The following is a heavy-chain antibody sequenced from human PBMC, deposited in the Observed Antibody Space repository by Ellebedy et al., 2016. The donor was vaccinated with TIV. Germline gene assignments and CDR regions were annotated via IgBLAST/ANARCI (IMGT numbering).Heavy chain of an antibody. D-gene: IGHD5-12*01. J-gene: IGHJ4*02. CDR3: AREYSGYAVADY. CDR2: ISSNGGST. Sequence: GESLKISXSASGFTFSSYAMHWVRQAPGKGLEYVSAISSNGGSTYYADSVKGRFTISRDNAKNSLYLQMNSLRAEDTAVYYCAREYSGYAVADYWGQGTLVTVSS. V-gene: IGHV3-64*04. CDR1: GFTFSSYA.